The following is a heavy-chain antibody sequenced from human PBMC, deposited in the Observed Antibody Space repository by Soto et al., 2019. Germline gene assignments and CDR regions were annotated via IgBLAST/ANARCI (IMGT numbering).Heavy chain of an antibody. CDR2: ISKNGDNQ. J-gene: IGHJ3*01. D-gene: IGHD1-1*01. Sequence: VGSLRLSCATSGFSFNIFGMHWVRQAPGKALEWVGLISKNGDNQYYGDSAKGRFIISRDNPKNSLYLQLHSLRPDDTAVYYCAKDAYNAAFDVWGQGTMVTVSS. CDR3: AKDAYNAAFDV. CDR1: GFSFNIFG. V-gene: IGHV3-30*18.